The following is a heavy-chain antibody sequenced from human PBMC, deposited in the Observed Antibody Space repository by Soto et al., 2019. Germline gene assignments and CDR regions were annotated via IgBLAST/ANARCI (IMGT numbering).Heavy chain of an antibody. CDR3: AKRAIIQLWFGVSFDY. CDR1: GFTFSSYA. Sequence: GGSLRLSCAASGFTFSSYAMSWVRQAPGKGLEWVSAISGSGGSTYYADSVKGRFTISRDNSKNTLYLQMNSLRAEDTAVYYCAKRAIIQLWFGVSFDYWGQGTLVTVSS. V-gene: IGHV3-23*01. J-gene: IGHJ4*02. CDR2: ISGSGGST. D-gene: IGHD5-18*01.